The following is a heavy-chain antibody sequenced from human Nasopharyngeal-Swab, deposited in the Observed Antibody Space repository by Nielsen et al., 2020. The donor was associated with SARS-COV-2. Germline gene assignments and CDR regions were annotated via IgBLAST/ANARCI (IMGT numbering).Heavy chain of an antibody. V-gene: IGHV1-18*01. J-gene: IGHJ6*02. CDR2: ISAYDGKT. CDR1: GYTFTTYG. CDR3: ARHVSAIHYYYYGMDV. Sequence: ASVKVSCKASGYTFTTYGISWVRQAPGQGLEWMGWISAYDGKTNYAQKFQGRVTITADESTSTAYMELSSLRSEDTAVYYCARHVSAIHYYYYGMDVWGQGTTVTVSS. D-gene: IGHD5/OR15-5a*01.